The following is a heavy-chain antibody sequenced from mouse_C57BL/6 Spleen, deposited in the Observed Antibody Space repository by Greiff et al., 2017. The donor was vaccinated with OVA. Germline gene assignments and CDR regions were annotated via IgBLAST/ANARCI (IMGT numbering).Heavy chain of an antibody. J-gene: IGHJ2*01. CDR3: ARRLGSSGSGYFDY. D-gene: IGHD3-2*02. V-gene: IGHV1-55*01. Sequence: VQLQQPGAELVKPGASVKMSCKASGYTFTSYWITWVKQRPGQGLEWIGDIYPGSGSTNYNEKFKSKATLTVDTSSSTAYMQLSSLTSEDSAVYYCARRLGSSGSGYFDYWGQGTTLTVSS. CDR1: GYTFTSYW. CDR2: IYPGSGST.